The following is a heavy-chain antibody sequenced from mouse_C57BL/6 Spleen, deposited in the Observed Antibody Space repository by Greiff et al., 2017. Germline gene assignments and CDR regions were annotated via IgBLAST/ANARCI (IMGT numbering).Heavy chain of an antibody. V-gene: IGHV5-9-1*02. Sequence: EVKVVESGEGLVKPGGSLKLSCAASGFTFSSYAMSWVRQTPEKRLEWVAYISSGGDYIYYADTVKGRFTISRDNARNTLYLQMSSLKSEDTAMYYCTRGRNFYGSSYEGLYFDVWGTGTTVTVSS. CDR3: TRGRNFYGSSYEGLYFDV. CDR1: GFTFSSYA. D-gene: IGHD1-1*01. J-gene: IGHJ1*03. CDR2: ISSGGDYI.